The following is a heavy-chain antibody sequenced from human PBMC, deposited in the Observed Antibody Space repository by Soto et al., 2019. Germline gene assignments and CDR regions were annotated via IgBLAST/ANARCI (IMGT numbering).Heavy chain of an antibody. CDR3: AHRTTVTGIDY. D-gene: IGHD4-17*01. V-gene: IGHV2-5*02. CDR1: GFSLSTSGLG. Sequence: HITLKESGPTLVKPTQTLTLTYTFSGFSLSTSGLGVGWIRQRPGKALEWLALIYWDDDKRYSPSLKSRLTITKDTSKNQVVLTMTNMDPVDTATYYCAHRTTVTGIDYWGQGTLVTVSP. J-gene: IGHJ4*02. CDR2: IYWDDDK.